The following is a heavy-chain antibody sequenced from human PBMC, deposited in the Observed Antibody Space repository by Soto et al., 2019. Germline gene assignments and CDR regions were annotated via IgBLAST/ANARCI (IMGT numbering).Heavy chain of an antibody. J-gene: IGHJ4*02. CDR2: VSHDGRNT. CDR3: AKGGRLLLVTSDFNY. V-gene: IGHV3-30*18. Sequence: VQLVESGGGVVQPGRSLRLSCAASGFTFSDYAMHWVRQAPGKGLEWVAVVSHDGRNTHYAYSVKGRFTISRDSSKNTVSLERTSLRAEDTAVYYCAKGGRLLLVTSDFNYWGQGALVTVSS. D-gene: IGHD6-13*01. CDR1: GFTFSDYA.